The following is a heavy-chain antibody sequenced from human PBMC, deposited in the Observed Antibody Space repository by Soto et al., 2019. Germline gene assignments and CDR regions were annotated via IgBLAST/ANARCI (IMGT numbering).Heavy chain of an antibody. V-gene: IGHV4-59*01. CDR2: IYYSGST. D-gene: IGHD2-15*01. CDR3: AITLGYCSGGSCYNWFDP. J-gene: IGHJ5*02. Sequence: SSETLSLTCTVSGGSISSYYWSWIRQPPGKGLEWIGYIYYSGSTNYNPSLKSRVTISVDTSKNQFSLKLSSVTAADTAVYYCAITLGYCSGGSCYNWFDPWGQGTLVTVSS. CDR1: GGSISSYY.